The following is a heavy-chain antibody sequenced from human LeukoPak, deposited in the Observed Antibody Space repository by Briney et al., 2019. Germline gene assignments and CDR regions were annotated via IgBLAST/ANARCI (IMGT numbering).Heavy chain of an antibody. D-gene: IGHD3-10*01. V-gene: IGHV3-30*02. J-gene: IGHJ4*02. CDR3: AKDDYYGSGSYYLQYYFQHYFDY. CDR1: GFTFSSYG. Sequence: GGSLRLSCAASGFTFSSYGMHWVRQAPGKGLEWVAFIRYDGSNKYYADSVKGRFTISRDNSKNTLYLQMNSLRAEDTAVYYCAKDDYYGSGSYYLQYYFQHYFDYWGQGTLVTVSS. CDR2: IRYDGSNK.